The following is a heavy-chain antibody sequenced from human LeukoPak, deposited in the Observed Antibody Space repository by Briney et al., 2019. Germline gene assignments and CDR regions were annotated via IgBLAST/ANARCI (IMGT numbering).Heavy chain of an antibody. CDR3: ARVKYCGGDCYAFDI. CDR2: IYYSGST. Sequence: PSETLSLTCTVSGGSINGYYWSWIRQPPGKGLEWIGYIYYSGSTNFNPSPKSRVTISVDTSKNQFSLKLYSVTAADTAVYYCARVKYCGGDCYAFDIWGQGTMVTVSS. D-gene: IGHD2-21*01. CDR1: GGSINGYY. J-gene: IGHJ3*02. V-gene: IGHV4-59*01.